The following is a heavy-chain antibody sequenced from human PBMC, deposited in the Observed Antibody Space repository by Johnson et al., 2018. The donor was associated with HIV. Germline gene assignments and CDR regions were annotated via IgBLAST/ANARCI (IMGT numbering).Heavy chain of an antibody. Sequence: VQLVESGGGLIQPGGSLRLSCAVSGFTFSTYWMTWVRQTPGKGLEWVANIKQDGTEKHYLNSVKGRFTISRDNAKNSLFLQMNSLRAEDTAVYYCAKDQSLLAAPPDAFDIWGQGTMVTVSS. CDR1: GFTFSTYW. CDR3: AKDQSLLAAPPDAFDI. D-gene: IGHD6-6*01. V-gene: IGHV3-7*01. CDR2: IKQDGTEK. J-gene: IGHJ3*02.